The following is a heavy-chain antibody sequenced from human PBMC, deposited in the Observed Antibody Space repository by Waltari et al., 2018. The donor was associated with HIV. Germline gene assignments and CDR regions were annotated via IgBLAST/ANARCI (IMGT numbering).Heavy chain of an antibody. CDR1: GGSFSGYY. CDR2: INHSGST. CDR3: ARDRPGRLRSRWFDP. V-gene: IGHV4-34*01. D-gene: IGHD4-17*01. Sequence: QVQLQQWGAGLLKPSETLSLTCAVYGGSFSGYYWSWIRQPPGKGLEWIGEINHSGSTNYNPSLKSRVTISVDTSKNQFSLKLSSVTAADTAVYYCARDRPGRLRSRWFDPWGQGTLVTVSS. J-gene: IGHJ5*02.